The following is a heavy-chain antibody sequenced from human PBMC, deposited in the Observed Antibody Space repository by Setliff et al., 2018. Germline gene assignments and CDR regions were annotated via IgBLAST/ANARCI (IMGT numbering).Heavy chain of an antibody. Sequence: GGSLRLSCAASGFTFSSYSMNWVRQAPGKGLEWVSGISGSGVSTYYAESVKGRFTISRDNSKNTLYLQMNSRRAEDAAVYYGAKNGVGVVALGVNNWFDPWGQGTLVTVSS. J-gene: IGHJ5*02. V-gene: IGHV3-23*01. D-gene: IGHD3-16*01. CDR3: AKNGVGVVALGVNNWFDP. CDR2: ISGSGVST. CDR1: GFTFSSYS.